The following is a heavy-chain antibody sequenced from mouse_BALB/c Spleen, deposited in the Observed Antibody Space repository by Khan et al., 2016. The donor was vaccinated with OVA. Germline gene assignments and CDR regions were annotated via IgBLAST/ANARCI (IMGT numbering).Heavy chain of an antibody. Sequence: VQLQESGAELVKPGASVKLSCKTSGYTFTSYWIQWVKQRPGQGLGWIGEIFPGTGTTYYNENFKGKATLTIDTSSTTAYMQLSSLSSEDSAVYFCARGYFGNYEFAYWGQGTLVTVSS. CDR3: ARGYFGNYEFAY. J-gene: IGHJ3*01. CDR1: GYTFTSYW. CDR2: IFPGTGTT. D-gene: IGHD2-1*01. V-gene: IGHV1S132*01.